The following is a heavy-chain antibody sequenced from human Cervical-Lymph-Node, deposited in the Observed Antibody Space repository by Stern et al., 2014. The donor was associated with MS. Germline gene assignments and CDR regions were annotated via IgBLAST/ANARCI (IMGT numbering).Heavy chain of an antibody. CDR3: ARGRVGRFYFHWFDP. Sequence: QEQLQESAPGLVKPSETLSLTCSVSGRSISSYYWNWIRQSPEKVLEWIGCISDRGRANYPPSLKTRVTISLDTSKNQLTLNVSSVTAADTAVYFCARGRVGRFYFHWFDPWGQGTLVTVSS. V-gene: IGHV4-59*01. CDR1: GRSISSYY. J-gene: IGHJ5*02. CDR2: ISDRGRA. D-gene: IGHD1-26*01.